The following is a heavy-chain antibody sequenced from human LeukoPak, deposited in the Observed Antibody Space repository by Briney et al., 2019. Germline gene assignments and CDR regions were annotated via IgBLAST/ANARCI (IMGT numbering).Heavy chain of an antibody. J-gene: IGHJ5*02. V-gene: IGHV1-46*01. CDR1: GYTFSSHY. CDR3: ARSQHMENWFDP. Sequence: ASVKVSCKASGYTFSSHYYHWVRQAPGQGLEWMGIIIPSAGSTTYAQNFQGRVNMIRDMSTSTVYMELSGLTPDDTAVYYCARSQHMENWFDPWGQGTLVTVSS. CDR2: IIPSAGST. D-gene: IGHD2-21*01.